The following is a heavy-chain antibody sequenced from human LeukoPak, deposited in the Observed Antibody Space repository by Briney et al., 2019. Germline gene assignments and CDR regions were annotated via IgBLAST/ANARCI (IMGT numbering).Heavy chain of an antibody. J-gene: IGHJ5*02. V-gene: IGHV1-24*01. CDR1: GYTLTELS. Sequence: GASVKVSCKVSGYTLTELSMHWVRQAPGKGLEWMGGFDPEDGETVYAQKFQGRVTMTEDTSTDTAYMELRSLRSDDTAVYYCATVWFGEFNWFDPWGQGTLVTVSS. D-gene: IGHD3-10*01. CDR3: ATVWFGEFNWFDP. CDR2: FDPEDGET.